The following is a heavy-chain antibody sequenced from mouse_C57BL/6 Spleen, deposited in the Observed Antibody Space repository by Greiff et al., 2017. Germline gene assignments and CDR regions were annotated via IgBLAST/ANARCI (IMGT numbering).Heavy chain of an antibody. D-gene: IGHD2-1*01. J-gene: IGHJ4*01. CDR1: GYTFTSYN. CDR3: ARWDGNFYYYAMDY. V-gene: IGHV1-12*01. CDR2: IYPGNGDT. Sequence: LQQSGAELVRPGASVKMSCKASGYTFTSYNMHWVKQTPRPGLEWIGAIYPGNGDTSYNQKFKGKATLTVDKSSSTGYMQISSLTSEYSEVYFCARWDGNFYYYAMDYWGQGTSVTVSS.